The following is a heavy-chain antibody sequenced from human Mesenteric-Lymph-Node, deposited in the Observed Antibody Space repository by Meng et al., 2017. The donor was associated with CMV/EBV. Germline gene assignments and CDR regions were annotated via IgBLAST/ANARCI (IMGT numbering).Heavy chain of an antibody. V-gene: IGHV3-7*01. Sequence: GESLKISCAASGFTFSSYWMSWVRQAPGKGLEWVANIKQDGSEKYYVDSVKGRFTISRDNAKDSLYLQMNSLRADDTAVYYCVSGSGWRNFWGPGTLVTVSS. D-gene: IGHD6-19*01. J-gene: IGHJ4*02. CDR1: GFTFSSYW. CDR3: VSGSGWRNF. CDR2: IKQDGSEK.